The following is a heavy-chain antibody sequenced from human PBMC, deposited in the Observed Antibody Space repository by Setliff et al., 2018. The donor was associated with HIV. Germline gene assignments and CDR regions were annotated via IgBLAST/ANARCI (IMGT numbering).Heavy chain of an antibody. CDR2: INPSGGST. D-gene: IGHD1-26*01. Sequence: ASVKVSCKASGYTFTSYYVHWVRQAPGQGLEWMGIINPSGGSTSYARKFQGRVTMTRDTSTSTVYMELSSLRSEDTAVYYCARVEGATATLTDWGQGTLVTVSS. V-gene: IGHV1-46*01. J-gene: IGHJ4*02. CDR3: ARVEGATATLTD. CDR1: GYTFTSYY.